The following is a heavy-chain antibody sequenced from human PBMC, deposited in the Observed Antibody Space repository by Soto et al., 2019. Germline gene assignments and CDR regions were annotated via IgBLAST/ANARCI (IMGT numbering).Heavy chain of an antibody. Sequence: PSETLSLTCTVSDGSVNRYYWNWLRHPTGQGLEWFGYIYSSGSTNYTPALKSRLTISVDTSKNQFSLRLSSVTAADTAVYDFAGERSRSAQFDLWGQGTLVPVSS. CDR3: AGERSRSAQFDL. D-gene: IGHD2-15*01. J-gene: IGHJ4*02. CDR2: IYSSGST. CDR1: DGSVNRYY. V-gene: IGHV4-59*02.